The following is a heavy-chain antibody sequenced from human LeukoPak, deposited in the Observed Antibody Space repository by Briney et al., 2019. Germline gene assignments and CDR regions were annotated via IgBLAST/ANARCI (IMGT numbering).Heavy chain of an antibody. D-gene: IGHD3-16*01. Sequence: GGSLRLSCAASGFTFSSYGMHWVRQAPGKGLEWVAVIWYDGSNKYYADSVKGRFTISRDNSKNTLYLQMNSLRLDDTAVYYCVGEIGPRSFDYWGQGTLVTVSS. CDR1: GFTFSSYG. CDR2: IWYDGSNK. V-gene: IGHV3-33*01. CDR3: VGEIGPRSFDY. J-gene: IGHJ4*02.